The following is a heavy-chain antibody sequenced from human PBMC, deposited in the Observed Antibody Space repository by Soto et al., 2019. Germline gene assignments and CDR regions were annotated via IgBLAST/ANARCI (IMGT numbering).Heavy chain of an antibody. CDR1: GFSVNSNY. CDR2: IYSDFNT. J-gene: IGHJ4*02. CDR3: ARGSGSYYFDY. D-gene: IGHD1-26*01. Sequence: GGSLRLSCVVSGFSVNSNYMSFVHHARFNGVEWVSIIYSDFNTLYADSVKGRFTISRDNSKNSLYLQMNSLRAEDTAVYYCARGSGSYYFDYWGQGTLVTVSS. V-gene: IGHV3-53*01.